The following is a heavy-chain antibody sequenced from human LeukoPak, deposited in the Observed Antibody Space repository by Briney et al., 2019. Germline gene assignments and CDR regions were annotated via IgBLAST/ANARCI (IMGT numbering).Heavy chain of an antibody. Sequence: SETLSLTCTVSGGSISSYYWSWIRQPPGKGLEWIGDIYHSGSTNYNPSLKSRVTISVDTSKNQFSLKLSSVTAADTAVYYCARVSGYGSNDFDYWGQGTLVTVSS. V-gene: IGHV4-59*01. J-gene: IGHJ4*02. CDR1: GGSISSYY. CDR3: ARVSGYGSNDFDY. CDR2: IYHSGST. D-gene: IGHD3-10*01.